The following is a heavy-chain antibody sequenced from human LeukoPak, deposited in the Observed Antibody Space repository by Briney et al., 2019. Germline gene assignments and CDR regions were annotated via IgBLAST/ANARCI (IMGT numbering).Heavy chain of an antibody. CDR1: GYTFTGYY. CDR2: INPNSGGT. D-gene: IGHD5-12*01. Sequence: ASVKVSCKASGYTFTGYYMHWVRQAPGQGLEWMGWINPNSGGTNYEQKFQGRVNIIREKYIRTAYMEVSRLRSDDTAVYYCAKDWRYSRIFTEDYYYYYYMDVWAKGPRSPSP. J-gene: IGHJ6*03. CDR3: AKDWRYSRIFTEDYYYYYYMDV. V-gene: IGHV1-2*02.